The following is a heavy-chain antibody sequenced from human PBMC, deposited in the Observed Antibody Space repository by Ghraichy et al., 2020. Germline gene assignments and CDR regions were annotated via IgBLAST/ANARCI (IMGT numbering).Heavy chain of an antibody. Sequence: SETLYLTCTVSGGSISSYYWSWIRQPAGKGLEWIGRIYTCGSTNYNPSLKSRVTMSVDTSKNQFSLKLSSVTAADTAVYYCARDQLGRDFWSGSYYFDYWGQGTLVTVSS. CDR2: IYTCGST. CDR3: ARDQLGRDFWSGSYYFDY. V-gene: IGHV4-4*07. J-gene: IGHJ4*02. CDR1: GGSISSYY. D-gene: IGHD3-3*01.